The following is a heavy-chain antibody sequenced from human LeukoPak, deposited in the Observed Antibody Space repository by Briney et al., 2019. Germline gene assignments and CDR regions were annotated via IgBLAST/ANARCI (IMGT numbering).Heavy chain of an antibody. CDR3: ARGEQWLTPSPHGMDV. CDR1: GFTFSSYS. Sequence: GGSLRLSCAASGFTFSSYSMNWVRQAPGKGLELVSYISSSSSTIYYADSVKGRFTISRDNAKNSLYLQMNSLRAEDTAVYYCARGEQWLTPSPHGMDVWGQGTTVTVSS. CDR2: ISSSSSTI. J-gene: IGHJ6*02. D-gene: IGHD6-19*01. V-gene: IGHV3-48*01.